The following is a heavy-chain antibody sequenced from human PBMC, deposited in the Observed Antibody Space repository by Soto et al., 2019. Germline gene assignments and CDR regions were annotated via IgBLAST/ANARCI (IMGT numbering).Heavy chain of an antibody. CDR3: ARDSPPNIYCGGDCYPKNYFDY. D-gene: IGHD2-21*02. J-gene: IGHJ4*02. CDR2: INPSGGST. Sequence: QVQLVQSGAEVKKPGASVKVSCKASGYTFTSYYMHWVRQAPGQGLEWMGIINPSGGSTSYAQKFQGRVTMTRDTSTSKVDMELSSLRSEDTAVYYCARDSPPNIYCGGDCYPKNYFDYWGQGTLVTVSS. V-gene: IGHV1-46*01. CDR1: GYTFTSYY.